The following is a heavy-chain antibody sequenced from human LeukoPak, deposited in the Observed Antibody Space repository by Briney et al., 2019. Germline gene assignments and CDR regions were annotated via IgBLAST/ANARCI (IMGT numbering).Heavy chain of an antibody. V-gene: IGHV3-23*01. CDR2: ITSSGGST. J-gene: IGHJ4*02. D-gene: IGHD6-13*01. CDR1: GFTFSTYG. CDR3: ARVGASWYTFDY. Sequence: GGSLRLSCAASGFTFSTYGMSWVRQAPGKGLEWVSAITSSGGSTYYADSVKGRFTISRDNSKNTLYLQMNSLRAEDTAVYYCARVGASWYTFDYWGQGTLVTVSS.